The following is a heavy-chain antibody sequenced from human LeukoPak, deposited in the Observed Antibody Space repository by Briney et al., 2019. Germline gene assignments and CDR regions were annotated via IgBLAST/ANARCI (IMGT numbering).Heavy chain of an antibody. Sequence: PSETLSLTCTVSGGSITSYYWTWIRQPPGKGLEWIGYIYTSGSTSYNPSLKSRVTISIDTSNNQFSLKLSSVTAADTAVYYCASSPYCSSNTCYRLYNGNDGFDIWGQGTMVTVSS. CDR1: GGSITSYY. J-gene: IGHJ3*02. CDR3: ASSPYCSSNTCYRLYNGNDGFDI. CDR2: IYTSGST. D-gene: IGHD2-2*01. V-gene: IGHV4-4*09.